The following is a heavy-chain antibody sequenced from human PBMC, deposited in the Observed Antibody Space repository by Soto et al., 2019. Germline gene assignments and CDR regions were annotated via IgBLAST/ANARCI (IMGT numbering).Heavy chain of an antibody. CDR1: GYSFTSYW. V-gene: IGHV5-51*01. CDR2: IFSSDSDT. CDR3: ARKDKSGYFNWFDP. J-gene: IGHJ5*02. Sequence: GESLKISCRTSGYSFTSYWIAWVRQMPGKGLEWMGIIFSSDSDTRYSPSFQGQVTISADRSSSTVFLQWASLKASDTAVYFCARKDKSGYFNWFDPWGQGTLVTVSS. D-gene: IGHD3-22*01.